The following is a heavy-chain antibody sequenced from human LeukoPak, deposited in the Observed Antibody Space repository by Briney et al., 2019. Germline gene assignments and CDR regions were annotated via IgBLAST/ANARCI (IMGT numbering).Heavy chain of an antibody. CDR2: IYYSGNT. CDR3: ARLRNPVSYAYGAGWFDP. V-gene: IGHV4-39*07. J-gene: IGHJ5*02. CDR1: GGSISSSSYY. D-gene: IGHD5-18*01. Sequence: SETLSLTCTVSGGSISSSSYYWGWIRQPPGKGLEWIGSIYYSGNTYYNPSLKSRVTISVDTSKNQFSLRLRSLTDADTAVYYCARLRNPVSYAYGAGWFDPWGQGALVTVSS.